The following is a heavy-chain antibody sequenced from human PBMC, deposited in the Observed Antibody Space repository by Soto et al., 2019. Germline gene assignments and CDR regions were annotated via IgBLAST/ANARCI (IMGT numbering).Heavy chain of an antibody. J-gene: IGHJ6*02. Sequence: QVQLVQSGAEVKKPGASVKVACKASGYTFTSYYMHWVRQAPGQGLEWMGIINPSGGSTSYAQKFQGRVTMTRDTSTSTVYMELSSLRSEDTAVYYWARVISPYGMDVWGQGTTVTVSS. CDR1: GYTFTSYY. V-gene: IGHV1-46*01. CDR2: INPSGGST. CDR3: ARVISPYGMDV.